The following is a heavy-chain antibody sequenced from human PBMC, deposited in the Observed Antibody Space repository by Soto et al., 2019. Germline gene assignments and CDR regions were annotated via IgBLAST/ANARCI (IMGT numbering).Heavy chain of an antibody. CDR1: EFTFSNYW. CDR2: VNNDGTDT. CDR3: ARGGLQHALDV. V-gene: IGHV3-74*03. Sequence: GGSMRLSCAASEFTFSNYWMYRVRQAPGKGLVWVSRVNNDGTDTTHADSVKGRFTISRDNAENTLYLQMNSLRAEDTAVYYCARGGLQHALDVWGQGSTVTV. J-gene: IGHJ6*02. D-gene: IGHD6-13*01.